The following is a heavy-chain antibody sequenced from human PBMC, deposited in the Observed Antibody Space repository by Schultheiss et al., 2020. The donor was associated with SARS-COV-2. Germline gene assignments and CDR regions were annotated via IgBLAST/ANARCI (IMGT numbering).Heavy chain of an antibody. D-gene: IGHD4-17*01. CDR2: IYYSGST. V-gene: IGHV4-31*03. J-gene: IGHJ5*02. CDR1: GGSISSGGYY. Sequence: SETLSLTCTVSGGSISSGGYYWSWIRQHPGKGLEWIGYIYYSGSTYYNPSLKSRVTISVDTSKNQFSLKLSSVTAADTAVYYCARLTVTTGADPWGQGTLVTVSS. CDR3: ARLTVTTGADP.